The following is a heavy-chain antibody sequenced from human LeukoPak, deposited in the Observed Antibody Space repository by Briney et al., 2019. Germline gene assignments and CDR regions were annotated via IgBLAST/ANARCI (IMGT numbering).Heavy chain of an antibody. V-gene: IGHV1-3*01. CDR2: INAYNGDT. Sequence: ASVKVSCKASGYTSINYAIHWVRQAPGQRLEWMGWINAYNGDTEYSQKLQGRVTITKDTSASTAYMDLSILRSEDTAVYYCARGSSSDWPLEYWGRGILVTVSS. J-gene: IGHJ4*02. CDR3: ARGSSSDWPLEY. CDR1: GYTSINYA. D-gene: IGHD6-19*01.